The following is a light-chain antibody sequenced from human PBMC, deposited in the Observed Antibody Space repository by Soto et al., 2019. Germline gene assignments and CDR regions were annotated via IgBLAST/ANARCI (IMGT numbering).Light chain of an antibody. V-gene: IGLV2-14*01. CDR1: SSDVGGYNY. CDR3: SSYTSSNTLV. CDR2: EVD. Sequence: QSVRAQPASVSGSPGQSTIISCTGTSSDVGGYNYVSWYQQHPGKAPKFLIYEVDNRASGVSDRFSGSKSGNTASLTISGLQAEDEADYYCSSYTSSNTLVFGTGTKLTVL. J-gene: IGLJ1*01.